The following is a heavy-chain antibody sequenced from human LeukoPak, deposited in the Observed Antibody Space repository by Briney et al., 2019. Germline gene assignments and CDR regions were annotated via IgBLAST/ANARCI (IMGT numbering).Heavy chain of an antibody. CDR3: ARALITMIVVEQGAFDI. V-gene: IGHV3-23*01. Sequence: PGGSLRLSCAASGFTFNTYAMSWVPQAPGRGLEWVSAISDSGGSAYYADSVKGRFTISRDNSKNTLYLQMNSLRAEDTALYCCARALITMIVVEQGAFDIWGQGTMVTVSS. J-gene: IGHJ3*02. CDR1: GFTFNTYA. D-gene: IGHD3-22*01. CDR2: ISDSGGSA.